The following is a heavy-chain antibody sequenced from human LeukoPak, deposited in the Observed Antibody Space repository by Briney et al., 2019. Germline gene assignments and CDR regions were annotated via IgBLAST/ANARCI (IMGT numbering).Heavy chain of an antibody. CDR2: IRYDGSNK. CDR1: GFTFSSYG. D-gene: IGHD3-10*01. V-gene: IGHV3-30*02. J-gene: IGHJ4*02. Sequence: PGGSLRLSCAASGFTFSSYGMHWVRQAPGKGLEWVAFIRYDGSNKYYADSVKGRFTISRDNSKNTLYLQMNSLRAEDTAVYYCAKKPDYYGSGSYFFDYWGQGTLVTVSS. CDR3: AKKPDYYGSGSYFFDY.